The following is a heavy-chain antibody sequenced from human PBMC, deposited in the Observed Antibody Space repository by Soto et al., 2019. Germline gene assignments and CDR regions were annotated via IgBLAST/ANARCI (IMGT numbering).Heavy chain of an antibody. V-gene: IGHV3-23*01. CDR1: GFTFSSCA. J-gene: IGHJ6*02. D-gene: IGHD1-26*01. Sequence: EVHLLESGGALVQPGGSLRLSCAASGFTFSSCAMGWVLQAPGKGLEWVSDIIDSGGSTYYADAVKGRFTISRDNSKSTLYLQMNSLRAEDTAVYYCGKGRSYYYYYGVDVWGQGTTVTVSS. CDR3: GKGRSYYYYYGVDV. CDR2: IIDSGGST.